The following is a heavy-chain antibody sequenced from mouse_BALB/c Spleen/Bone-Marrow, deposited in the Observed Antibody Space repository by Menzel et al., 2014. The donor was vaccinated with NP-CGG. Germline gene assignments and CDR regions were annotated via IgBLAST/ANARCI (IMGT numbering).Heavy chain of an antibody. CDR3: AREGGRYDFDY. V-gene: IGHV1S56*01. CDR1: GYTFTSYY. D-gene: IGHD2-14*01. J-gene: IGHJ2*01. CDR2: IYPGNVNT. Sequence: QVQLQQSGPELVKPGASVRISCKASGYTFTSYYIHWVKQRPGQGLEWIGWIYPGNVNTKYNEKFKGKATLTADESSSTAYMQLSSLTSEDSAVYFCAREGGRYDFDYWGQGTTLTVSS.